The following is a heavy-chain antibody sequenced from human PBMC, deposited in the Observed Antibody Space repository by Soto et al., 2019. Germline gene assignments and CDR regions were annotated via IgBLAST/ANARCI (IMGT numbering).Heavy chain of an antibody. Sequence: QVQLQQWGAGLLKPSETLSLTCAVYGGSFSGYYWSWIRQPPGKGLEWIGEINHSGSTNYNPSLKRRVTISVDTSKNQFSLKLSSVTAADTAVYYCARGAIPKYYYGSGSYFLWFDPWGQGTLVTVSS. CDR2: INHSGST. CDR1: GGSFSGYY. CDR3: ARGAIPKYYYGSGSYFLWFDP. D-gene: IGHD3-10*01. J-gene: IGHJ5*02. V-gene: IGHV4-34*01.